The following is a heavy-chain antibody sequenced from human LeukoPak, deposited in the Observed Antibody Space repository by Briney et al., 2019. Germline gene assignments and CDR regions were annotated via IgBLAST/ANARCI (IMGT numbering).Heavy chain of an antibody. CDR2: ISYDGSNK. D-gene: IGHD6-25*01. V-gene: IGHV3-30-3*01. J-gene: IGHJ3*02. Sequence: GGSLRLSCAASGFTFSSYAMHWVRQAPGKGLEWVAVISYDGSNKYYADSVKGRFTISRDNSKNTLYLQMNSLRAEDTAVYYCAKDGSHNDAFDIWGQGTMVTVSS. CDR3: AKDGSHNDAFDI. CDR1: GFTFSSYA.